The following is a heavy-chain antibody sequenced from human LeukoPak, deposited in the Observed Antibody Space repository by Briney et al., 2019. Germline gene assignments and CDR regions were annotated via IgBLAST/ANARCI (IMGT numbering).Heavy chain of an antibody. V-gene: IGHV4-61*01. Sequence: SETLSLTCTVSGGSVSSGSYYWSWIRQPPGKGLEWIGYIYYSGSTNYNPSLKSRVTISVDTSKNQFSLKLSSVTAADTAVYYCATSSSHYYYYYGMDVWGQGTTVTVSS. CDR2: IYYSGST. CDR3: ATSSSHYYYYYGMDV. J-gene: IGHJ6*02. D-gene: IGHD6-6*01. CDR1: GGSVSSGSYY.